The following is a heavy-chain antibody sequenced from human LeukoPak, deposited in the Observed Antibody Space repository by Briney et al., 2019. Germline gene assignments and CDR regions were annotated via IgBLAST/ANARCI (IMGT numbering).Heavy chain of an antibody. CDR2: INQGGSDK. V-gene: IGHV3-7*01. J-gene: IGHJ4*02. CDR3: AMLAKMATIDDFDY. CDR1: GFTVSGHW. Sequence: PGGSLRLSCAASGFTVSGHWMRWVRQARGKGLEWVANINQGGSDKYYVDSVKGRFTISRDNAKNTLYLQMNSLRAEDTAVYYCAMLAKMATIDDFDYWGQGTLVTVSS. D-gene: IGHD5-24*01.